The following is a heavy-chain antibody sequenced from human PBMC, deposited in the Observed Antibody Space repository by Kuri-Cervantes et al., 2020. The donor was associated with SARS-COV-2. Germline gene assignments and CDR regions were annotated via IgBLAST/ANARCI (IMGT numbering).Heavy chain of an antibody. CDR2: ISYDGSNK. D-gene: IGHD2-15*01. CDR3: ARPQGYCSGGSCPDAFDI. J-gene: IGHJ3*02. Sequence: SCAASGFTFSSYAMHWVRQAPGKGLEWVAVISYDGSNKYYADSVKGRFTISRDNSKNTLYLQMNSLRAEDTAVYYCARPQGYCSGGSCPDAFDIWGQGTMVTVSS. V-gene: IGHV3-30-3*01. CDR1: GFTFSSYA.